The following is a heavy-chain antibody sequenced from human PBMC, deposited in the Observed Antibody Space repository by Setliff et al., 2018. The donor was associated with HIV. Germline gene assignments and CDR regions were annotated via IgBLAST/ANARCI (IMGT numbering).Heavy chain of an antibody. CDR1: GYAISSGGCY. D-gene: IGHD3-22*01. V-gene: IGHV4-38-2*01. Sequence: ETLSLTCAVSGYAISSGGCYWGWIRQPPGKGLEWIGSIYHSGSTYYNPSLKSRVTLSVDTSKNQFSLKLSSVTAADTAMYYCARQIETYYYASSGYPAYFDYWGQGTLVTVSS. CDR3: ARQIETYYYASSGYPAYFDY. J-gene: IGHJ4*02. CDR2: IYHSGST.